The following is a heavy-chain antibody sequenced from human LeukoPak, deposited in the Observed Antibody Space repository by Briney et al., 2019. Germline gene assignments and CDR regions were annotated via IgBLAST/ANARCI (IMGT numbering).Heavy chain of an antibody. CDR3: AREGRAGYDYVWESYRYTGLDY. Sequence: GGSLRLSCAASGFAFRTYEMNWVRQAPGTGLEWVSYISSSGSTIYYADSVKGRFTISRDNAKNSLYLQMNSLRAEDTAVYYCAREGRAGYDYVWESYRYTGLDYWGQGTLVTVSS. D-gene: IGHD3-16*02. CDR2: ISSSGSTI. CDR1: GFAFRTYE. V-gene: IGHV3-48*03. J-gene: IGHJ4*02.